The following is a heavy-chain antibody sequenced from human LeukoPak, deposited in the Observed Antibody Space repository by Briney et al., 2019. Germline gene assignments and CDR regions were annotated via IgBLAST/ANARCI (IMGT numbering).Heavy chain of an antibody. D-gene: IGHD3-10*01. V-gene: IGHV4-39*07. J-gene: IGHJ6*02. Sequence: SETLSLTCTVSGGAISSSSYYWGWIRQPPGKGLEWIGSIYYSGSTYYTPSLKSRVTISVDMPKNQFSLKLSSVTAADTAVYYCARDWGSGTDGMDVWGQGTTGTVSS. CDR1: GGAISSSSYY. CDR3: ARDWGSGTDGMDV. CDR2: IYYSGST.